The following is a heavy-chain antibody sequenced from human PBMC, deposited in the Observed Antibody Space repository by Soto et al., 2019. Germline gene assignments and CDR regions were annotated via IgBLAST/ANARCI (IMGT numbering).Heavy chain of an antibody. J-gene: IGHJ6*02. CDR2: VDYSGST. Sequence: QVLLQESGPGLVKPSETLSLTCTVSGGSISSTSSYWSWIRQPPGQGLEWVACVDYSGSTYYKPSLKSRVTISVDTSKNQFSLKLSSVTAADTAVYYCARLPTGGMDVWGQGTTVTVSS. V-gene: IGHV4-39*01. CDR3: ARLPTGGMDV. CDR1: GGSISSTSSY.